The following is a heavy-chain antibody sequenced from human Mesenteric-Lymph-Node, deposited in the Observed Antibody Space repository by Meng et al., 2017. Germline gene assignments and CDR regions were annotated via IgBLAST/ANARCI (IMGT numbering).Heavy chain of an antibody. D-gene: IGHD3-22*01. Sequence: SETLSLTCTVSGDSITTYYWSWIRQPPGKGLEWIGYIYHSAGANYNPSLKSRVTMSLDTSKNQFSLNLISVTAADTAVYYCVRVGSYDSSGYYFDHWGQGSLVTVSS. CDR2: IYHSAGA. V-gene: IGHV4-59*01. J-gene: IGHJ4*02. CDR1: GDSITTYY. CDR3: VRVGSYDSSGYYFDH.